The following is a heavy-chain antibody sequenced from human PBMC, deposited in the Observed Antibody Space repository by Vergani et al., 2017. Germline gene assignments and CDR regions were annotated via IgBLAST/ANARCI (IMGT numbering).Heavy chain of an antibody. D-gene: IGHD6-6*01. CDR2: IWYDGSNK. V-gene: IGHV3-33*01. J-gene: IGHJ4*02. CDR1: GFTFSSYG. CDR3: ARDPGVEQLVPNYFDY. Sequence: QVQLVESGGGVVQPGGSLRLSCAASGFTFSSYGMHWVRQAPGKGLEWVAVIWYDGSNKYYADSVKGRFPISRDNSKNTLYLQMNSLRAEDTAVYYCARDPGVEQLVPNYFDYWDQGTLVTVSS.